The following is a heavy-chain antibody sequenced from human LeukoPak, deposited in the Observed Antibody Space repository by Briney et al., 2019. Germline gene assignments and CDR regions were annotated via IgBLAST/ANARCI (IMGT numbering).Heavy chain of an antibody. CDR2: ISSSSSTR. CDR1: GFTFSSYS. J-gene: IGHJ6*02. CDR3: ARGTGSYAIYGMDV. Sequence: SGGSLRLSCAASGFTFSSYSMNWVRQAPGKGLEWVSYISSSSSTRYYADSVRGRFTISRDNAKNSLYLQMNSLRAEDTAVYYCARGTGSYAIYGMDVWGQGTTVTVSS. D-gene: IGHD1-26*01. V-gene: IGHV3-48*01.